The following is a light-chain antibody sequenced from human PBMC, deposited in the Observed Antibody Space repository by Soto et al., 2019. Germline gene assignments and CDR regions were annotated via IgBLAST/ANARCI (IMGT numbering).Light chain of an antibody. J-gene: IGLJ2*01. CDR1: SSNIGSNT. CDR3: AAWDDSLSGQV. CDR2: RNN. Sequence: QSVLTQPPSTSGTPGQRVTISCSGSSSNIGSNTVNWYQQVPGTAPKLLIYRNNQRPSGVPDRFSGSKSGTSASLAISGLRSEDEADYYCAAWDDSLSGQVFGGGTKVTVL. V-gene: IGLV1-47*01.